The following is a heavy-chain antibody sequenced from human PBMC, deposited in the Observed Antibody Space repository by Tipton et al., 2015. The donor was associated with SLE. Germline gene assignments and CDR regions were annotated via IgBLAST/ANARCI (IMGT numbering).Heavy chain of an antibody. Sequence: SLRLSCAASGFTFSSYGMHWVRQAPGKGLEWVAFIRYDGSNKYYADSVEGRFTISRDNSKNTLYLQMNSLRAEDTAVYYCAKPYSGSYVYWGQGTLVTVSS. V-gene: IGHV3-30*02. CDR3: AKPYSGSYVY. CDR2: IRYDGSNK. D-gene: IGHD1-26*01. J-gene: IGHJ4*02. CDR1: GFTFSSYG.